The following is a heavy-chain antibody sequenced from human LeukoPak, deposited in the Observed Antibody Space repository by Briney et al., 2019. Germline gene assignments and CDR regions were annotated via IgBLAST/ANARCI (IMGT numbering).Heavy chain of an antibody. CDR3: TRDGFLLRYFDWLLSRYYYYGMDV. CDR2: IRSKAYGGTT. J-gene: IGHJ6*04. V-gene: IGHV3-49*04. D-gene: IGHD3-9*01. CDR1: GFTFRSYA. Sequence: GGSLRLSCAASGFTFRSYAMSWVRQAPGKGLEWVGFIRSKAYGGTTEYAASVKGRFTISRDDSKSIAYLQMNSLKTEDTAVYYCTRDGFLLRYFDWLLSRYYYYGMDVWGKGTTVTVSS.